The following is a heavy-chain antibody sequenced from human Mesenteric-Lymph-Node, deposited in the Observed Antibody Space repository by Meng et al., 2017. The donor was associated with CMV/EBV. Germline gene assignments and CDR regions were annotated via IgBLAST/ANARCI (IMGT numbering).Heavy chain of an antibody. Sequence: GSLRLSCTVSGGSIRSSSYYWGWIRQPPGKGLEWIGSIYYSGSTYYNPSLKSRVTISVDTSKNQFSLKLSSVTAADTAVYYCARDSIVGAFCDYWGQGTLVTVSS. D-gene: IGHD1-26*01. V-gene: IGHV4-39*07. CDR2: IYYSGST. J-gene: IGHJ4*02. CDR1: GGSIRSSSYY. CDR3: ARDSIVGAFCDY.